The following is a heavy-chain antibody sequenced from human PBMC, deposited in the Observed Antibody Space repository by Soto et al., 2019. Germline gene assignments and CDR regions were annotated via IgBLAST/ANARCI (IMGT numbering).Heavy chain of an antibody. Sequence: QVQLVQSGAEVKRPGASVKVSCQASGYSFTNHDIIWVRQPAGQGLEWMGWMNPLNDLSKTTDLAKDRGRVVMTRDNFFSTAYLELSGLRSDDTAVYYCAGGATADYDFWANPRGDWLDLWGQGTLVTVSP. CDR1: GYSFTNHD. CDR2: MNPLNDLSKT. V-gene: IGHV1-8*01. J-gene: IGHJ5*02. D-gene: IGHD3-3*01. CDR3: AGGATADYDFWANPRGDWLDL.